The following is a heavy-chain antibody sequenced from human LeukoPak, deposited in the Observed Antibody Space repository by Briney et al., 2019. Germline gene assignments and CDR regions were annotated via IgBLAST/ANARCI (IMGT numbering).Heavy chain of an antibody. D-gene: IGHD3-16*01. J-gene: IGHJ3*02. Sequence: ASVKVSCKASGGTFSSYAISWVRQAPGQGLEWMGGIIPIFGTANYAQKFQGRVTITTDESTSTAYMELRSLRSDDTAVYYCARGGLLGDAFDIWGQGTMVTVSS. CDR1: GGTFSSYA. V-gene: IGHV1-69*05. CDR3: ARGGLLGDAFDI. CDR2: IIPIFGTA.